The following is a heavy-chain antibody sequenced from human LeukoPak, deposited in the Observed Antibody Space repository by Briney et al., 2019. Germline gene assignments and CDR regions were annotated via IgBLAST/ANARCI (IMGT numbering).Heavy chain of an antibody. CDR3: ARVPYYYGSGSFSY. CDR2: IYYSGTT. V-gene: IGHV4-59*02. J-gene: IGHJ4*02. Sequence: GSLRLSCAASGFTVGSYYMSWVRQPPGKGLEWIGSIYYSGTTYYSPSLKSRVTISIDTSQNHFSLKVTSVTAADTAVYYCARVPYYYGSGSFSYWGQGTLLTVSS. CDR1: GFTVGSYY. D-gene: IGHD3-10*01.